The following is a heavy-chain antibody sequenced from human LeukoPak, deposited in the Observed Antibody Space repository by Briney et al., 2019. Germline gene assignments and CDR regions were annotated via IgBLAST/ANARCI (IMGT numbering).Heavy chain of an antibody. CDR3: ASSPPGIAAAGTLDY. Sequence: PSQTLSLTCTVSGGSISSGSDYWRWIRQPAGKGLEWIVRIYTSGSTNYNPSLKSRVTISVDTSKNQFSLKLSSVTAADTAVYYCASSPPGIAAAGTLDYWGQGTLVTVSS. CDR1: GGSISSGSDY. D-gene: IGHD6-13*01. CDR2: IYTSGST. V-gene: IGHV4-61*02. J-gene: IGHJ4*02.